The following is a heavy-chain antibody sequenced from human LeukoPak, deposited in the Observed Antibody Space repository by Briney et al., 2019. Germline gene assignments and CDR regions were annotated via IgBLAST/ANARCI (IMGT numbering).Heavy chain of an antibody. CDR2: ISHDGNNK. J-gene: IGHJ4*02. V-gene: IGHV3-30*18. CDR1: GFTFTNYA. D-gene: IGHD2-21*02. Sequence: GRSLRLSCAASGFTFTNYAMHWVRQAPGKGLEWVALISHDGNNKYYADSVKGRFTTSRDDSKNTLYLQMNSLRAEDTALYYCGKDPSLRVTLSVWGQGTLVTVSS. CDR3: GKDPSLRVTLSV.